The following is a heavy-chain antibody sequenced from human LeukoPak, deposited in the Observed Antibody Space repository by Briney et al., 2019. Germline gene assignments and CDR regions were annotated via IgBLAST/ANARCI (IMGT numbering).Heavy chain of an antibody. J-gene: IGHJ4*02. CDR3: ASPPPDYGDYAPL. CDR2: INANGGRK. V-gene: IGHV3-23*01. CDR1: GFIFGNYA. D-gene: IGHD4-17*01. Sequence: PGGSLRLSCGASGFIFGNYAMSWVRQAPGKGLEWVTGINANGGRKYYADSVKGRFTISRDNSKNTPFVQMDSLRAEDTAVYYCASPPPDYGDYAPLWGQGTLVTVSS.